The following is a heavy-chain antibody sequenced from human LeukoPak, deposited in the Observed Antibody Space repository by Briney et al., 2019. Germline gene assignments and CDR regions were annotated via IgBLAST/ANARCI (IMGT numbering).Heavy chain of an antibody. D-gene: IGHD2-15*01. CDR1: GYTFTGYY. V-gene: IGHV1-46*01. CDR2: INPSGGST. Sequence: ASVKVSCKASGYTFTGYYMHWVRQAPGQGLEWMGIINPSGGSTSYAQKFQGRVTMTRDTSTSTVYMELSSLRSEDTAVYYCARISGSGGSCYWGQGTLVTVSS. CDR3: ARISGSGGSCY. J-gene: IGHJ4*02.